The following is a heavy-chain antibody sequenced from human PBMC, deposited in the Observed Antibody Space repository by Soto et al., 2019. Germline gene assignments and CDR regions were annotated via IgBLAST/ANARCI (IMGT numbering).Heavy chain of an antibody. D-gene: IGHD3-22*01. V-gene: IGHV3-21*01. J-gene: IGHJ4*02. CDR1: GFTFSSYS. Sequence: GGSLRLSCAASGFTFSSYSMNWVRQAPGKGLEWVSSISSSSSYIYYADSVKGRFTISRDNAKNSLYLQMNSLRAEDTAVYYCARDRQSGYSSGPDYYDSSGYYLLSYWGQGTLVTVSS. CDR3: ARDRQSGYSSGPDYYDSSGYYLLSY. CDR2: ISSSSSYI.